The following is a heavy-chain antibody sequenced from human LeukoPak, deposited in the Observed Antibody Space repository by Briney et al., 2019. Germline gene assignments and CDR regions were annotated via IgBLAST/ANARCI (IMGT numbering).Heavy chain of an antibody. CDR2: FDPEDDER. V-gene: IGHV1-24*01. CDR3: STETAGNY. J-gene: IGHJ4*02. CDR1: GHTLKDLS. Sequence: GASVKVSCKAFGHTLKDLSIHWVRPAPGKGLEWLGGFDPEDDERMYAPKFQGRVTVTEDNSIDTAYMELTSLSSDDTGVYYCSTETAGNYWGQGTLVTVSS.